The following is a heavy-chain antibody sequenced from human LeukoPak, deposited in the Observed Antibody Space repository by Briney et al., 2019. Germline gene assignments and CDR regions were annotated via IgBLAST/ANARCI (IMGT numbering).Heavy chain of an antibody. CDR1: GGSITNCC. Sequence: SETLSLTCTVSGGSITNCCWGWIRQPAGRGLDWIGRISSTGNTAYSPSLQSRVTMSVDTSKNQFSLKLNSVTAADTAVYYCARVPPSYSDSSKIYYYYYVDVWGKETPVTVSS. CDR2: ISSTGNT. V-gene: IGHV4-4*07. CDR3: ARVPPSYSDSSKIYYYYYVDV. J-gene: IGHJ6*03. D-gene: IGHD1-26*01.